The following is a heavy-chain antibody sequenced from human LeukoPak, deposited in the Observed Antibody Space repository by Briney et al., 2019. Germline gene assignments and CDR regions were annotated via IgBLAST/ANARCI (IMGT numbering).Heavy chain of an antibody. CDR2: ISGSGDSA. J-gene: IGHJ4*02. Sequence: GGSLRLSCAASGLTFSSYAMSWVRQAPGKGLEWVSVISGSGDSAYYADSVKGRFTISRDNSKNTLYLQMNSLRAEDTAIYYCAKTSSTSCYSCVFDYWGQGTLVTVSS. D-gene: IGHD2-2*01. CDR3: AKTSSTSCYSCVFDY. V-gene: IGHV3-23*01. CDR1: GLTFSSYA.